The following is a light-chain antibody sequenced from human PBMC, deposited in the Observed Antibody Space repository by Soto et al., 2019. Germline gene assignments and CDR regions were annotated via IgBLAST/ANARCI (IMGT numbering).Light chain of an antibody. CDR1: QDINNY. V-gene: IGKV1-27*01. J-gene: IGKJ1*01. Sequence: DIQMTQSPSSLSASVGDRVTITCRASQDINNYLAWYQQKPGKVPELMIYAASTLQSGVPLRFSGSGSETDFTLTITNLQPEDVATYYCQKYNSAPWTFGQGTKVEMK. CDR2: AAS. CDR3: QKYNSAPWT.